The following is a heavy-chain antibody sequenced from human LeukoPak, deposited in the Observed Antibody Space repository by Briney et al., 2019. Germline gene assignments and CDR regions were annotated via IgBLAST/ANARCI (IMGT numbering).Heavy chain of an antibody. Sequence: GGSLRLSCAASGFTFSSYAMSWVRQAPGKGLEWVSAISGSGGSTYYADSVKGRFTISRDNSKNTLYLQMNSLRAEDTAVYYCAKDPRPGYFDWLLLDYWGQGTLVTVSS. CDR1: GFTFSSYA. J-gene: IGHJ4*02. D-gene: IGHD3-9*01. CDR2: ISGSGGST. CDR3: AKDPRPGYFDWLLLDY. V-gene: IGHV3-23*01.